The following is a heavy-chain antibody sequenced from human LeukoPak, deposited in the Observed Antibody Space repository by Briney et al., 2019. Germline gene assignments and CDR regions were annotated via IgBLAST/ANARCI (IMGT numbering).Heavy chain of an antibody. CDR3: ARCKTSYGSGSSGYGMDV. CDR1: GGSVSSGNYY. CDR2: IYYSGST. V-gene: IGHV4-61*01. J-gene: IGHJ6*02. Sequence: SETLSLTCTVSGGSVSSGNYYWSWIRQPPGKGLEWIGYIYYSGSTNYNPSLKSRVTISVDTSKNQFSLKLTSVTAADTAVYYCARCKTSYGSGSSGYGMDVWGQGTTVTVSS. D-gene: IGHD3-10*01.